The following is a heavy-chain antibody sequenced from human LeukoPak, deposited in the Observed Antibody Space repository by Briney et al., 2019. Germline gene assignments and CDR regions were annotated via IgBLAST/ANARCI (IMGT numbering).Heavy chain of an antibody. CDR2: ISAY. CDR3: ARDSEEMATPFDY. J-gene: IGHJ4*02. CDR1: GYTFTSYG. Sequence: ASVKVSCKASGYTFTSYGISWVRQAPGQGLEWMGWISAYAQKFQGRVTMTTDTSTSTAYMELRSLRSDDTAVYYCARDSEEMATPFDYWGQGTLVTVSS. D-gene: IGHD5-24*01. V-gene: IGHV1-18*01.